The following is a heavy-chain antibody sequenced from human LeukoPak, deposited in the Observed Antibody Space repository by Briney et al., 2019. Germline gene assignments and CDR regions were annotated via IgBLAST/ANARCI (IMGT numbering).Heavy chain of an antibody. CDR3: ARDYIMFDYYYMDV. CDR2: IYHSGST. J-gene: IGHJ6*03. D-gene: IGHD2-8*01. CDR1: GYSISSGYY. Sequence: SEXLSLTCTVSGYSISSGYYWGWIRQPPGKGLEWIATIYHSGSTYYNPSLKSRVAISVDTSKNQFSLRLRSVTAADTAVYYCARDYIMFDYYYMDVWGRGTTVTVSS. V-gene: IGHV4-38-2*02.